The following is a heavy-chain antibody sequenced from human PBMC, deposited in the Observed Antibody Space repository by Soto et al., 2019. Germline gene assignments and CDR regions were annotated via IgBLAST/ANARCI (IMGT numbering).Heavy chain of an antibody. J-gene: IGHJ4*02. CDR2: IIPIFGTA. CDR3: ARDRGSSWYLAFVR. D-gene: IGHD6-13*01. Sequence: QVQLVQSGAEVKKPGSSVKVSCTASGGTFSSYAISWVRQAPGQGLEWMGGIIPIFGTANYAQKFQGRVTITADESTSTAYMELSSLRSEDTAVYYCARDRGSSWYLAFVRWGQGTLVTVSS. CDR1: GGTFSSYA. V-gene: IGHV1-69*01.